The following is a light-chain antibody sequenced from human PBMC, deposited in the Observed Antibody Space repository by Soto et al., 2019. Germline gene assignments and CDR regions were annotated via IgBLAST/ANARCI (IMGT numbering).Light chain of an antibody. CDR3: SSYTSSSTV. CDR1: SSDVGDYNF. J-gene: IGLJ1*01. V-gene: IGLV2-14*01. Sequence: QSVLTQPASVSGSPGQSITISCTGTSSDVGDYNFVSWYQQQPGKAPQLMIYEVSNRPSGISNRFSGSKSGNTASLTISGLQAEDEADYYCSSYTSSSTVFGTGTKLTVL. CDR2: EVS.